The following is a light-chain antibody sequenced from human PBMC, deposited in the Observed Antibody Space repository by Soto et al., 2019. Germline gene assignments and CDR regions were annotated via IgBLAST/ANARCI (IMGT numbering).Light chain of an antibody. Sequence: QSALTQPASVSASLGQSITISCTGTTRDIAGYNYISWYQQLPGKAPKLMIYQVTIRPSGISNRFSGSKSGNTASLTISGLQAEDEADYYCTSFSSSTSLYVFGTGTKVTVL. CDR2: QVT. J-gene: IGLJ1*01. CDR1: TRDIAGYNY. V-gene: IGLV2-14*01. CDR3: TSFSSSTSLYV.